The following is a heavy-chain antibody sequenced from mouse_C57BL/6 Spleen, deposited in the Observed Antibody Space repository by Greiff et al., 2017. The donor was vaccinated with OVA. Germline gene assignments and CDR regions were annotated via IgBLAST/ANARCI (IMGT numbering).Heavy chain of an antibody. Sequence: VKLQQPGAELVRPGSSVKLSCKASGYTFTSYWMHWVKQRPIQGLEWIGNIDPSDSETHYNQKFKDKATLTVDKSSSTAYMQLSSLTSEDSAVYYCARGDYGGDYWGQGTTLTVSS. J-gene: IGHJ2*01. CDR1: GYTFTSYW. CDR2: IDPSDSET. D-gene: IGHD2-4*01. V-gene: IGHV1-52*01. CDR3: ARGDYGGDY.